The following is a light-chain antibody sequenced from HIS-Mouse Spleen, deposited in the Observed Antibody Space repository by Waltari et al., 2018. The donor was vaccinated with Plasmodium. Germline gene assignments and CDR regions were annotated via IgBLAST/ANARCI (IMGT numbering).Light chain of an antibody. J-gene: IGKJ3*01. V-gene: IGKV3-15*01. CDR1: QSVSSN. Sequence: EIVMTQSPATLSVSPGERATLSCRASQSVSSNLARYQQKPGQAPRLLIYVASTRATGIPARFSGSGSGTEFTLTISSLQSEDFAVYYCQQYNNWSFTFGPGTKVDIK. CDR2: VAS. CDR3: QQYNNWSFT.